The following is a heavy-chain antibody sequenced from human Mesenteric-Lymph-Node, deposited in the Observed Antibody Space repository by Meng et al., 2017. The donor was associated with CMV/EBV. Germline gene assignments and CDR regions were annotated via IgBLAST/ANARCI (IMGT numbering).Heavy chain of an antibody. Sequence: SETLSLTCTVSGYSISSGYYWGWIRQPPGKGLEWIGSIYRSGSTYYNPSLKSRVTISVDTSKNQFSLKLSSVTAADTAVYYCARPPYYDFWSGYFSSRGVGYGMDVWGQGTTVTVSS. CDR1: GYSISSGYY. CDR3: ARPPYYDFWSGYFSSRGVGYGMDV. V-gene: IGHV4-38-2*02. CDR2: IYRSGST. D-gene: IGHD3-3*01. J-gene: IGHJ6*02.